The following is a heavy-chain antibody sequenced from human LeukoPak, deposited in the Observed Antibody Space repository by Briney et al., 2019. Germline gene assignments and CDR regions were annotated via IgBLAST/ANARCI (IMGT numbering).Heavy chain of an antibody. J-gene: IGHJ4*02. CDR1: GFTFDDYG. CDR3: TKASGYSSGAVDY. CDR2: ISWNSGSI. Sequence: PGRSLRLSCAASGFTFDDYGMRWVRHAPGEGLGWVSGISWNSGSIGYADSVKGRFTISRDNAKSTLYLQMNSLRADDMALYYCTKASGYSSGAVDYWGQGTLVTVSS. D-gene: IGHD5-18*01. V-gene: IGHV3-9*03.